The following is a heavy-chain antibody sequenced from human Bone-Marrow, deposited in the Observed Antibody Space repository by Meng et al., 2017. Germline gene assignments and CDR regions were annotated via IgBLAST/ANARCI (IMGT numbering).Heavy chain of an antibody. CDR3: TTNEH. CDR1: GFTFSNHW. J-gene: IGHJ1*01. CDR2: IKEDASET. V-gene: IGHV3-7*01. Sequence: GESLKISCAASGFTFSNHWMSWVRQAPGEGLEWVANIKEDASETYYVDSVRGRFTISRDNAKNSTYLQLNSRTAKDTAVYYCTTNEHWGQGTLVTVSS.